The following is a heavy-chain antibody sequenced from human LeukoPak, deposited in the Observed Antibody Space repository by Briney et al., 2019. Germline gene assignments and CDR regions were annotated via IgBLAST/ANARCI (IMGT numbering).Heavy chain of an antibody. V-gene: IGHV3-23*01. J-gene: IGHJ6*02. Sequence: SGGSLRLSCAASGFTFSSYAMSWVRQAPGKGLEWVSAISGSGGSTYYADSVKGRFTISRDNSKNTLYLQMNSLRAEDTAVHYCAKAGLNLEGVWFGELSPPYYYGMDVWGQGTTVTVSS. D-gene: IGHD3-10*01. CDR2: ISGSGGST. CDR1: GFTFSSYA. CDR3: AKAGLNLEGVWFGELSPPYYYGMDV.